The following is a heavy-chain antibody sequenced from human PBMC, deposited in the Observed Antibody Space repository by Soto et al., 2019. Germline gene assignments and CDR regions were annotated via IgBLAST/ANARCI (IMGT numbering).Heavy chain of an antibody. CDR3: ARRYGYSFDY. Sequence: SETLSLTCTVSGVSISSYYWSWIRQPPGKGLEWIGYIYYSGSTNYKPSLKSRVTISVDTSKNQFSLKLSSVSAADTAVYYCARRYGYSFDYWGQGTLVTVSS. J-gene: IGHJ4*02. CDR1: GVSISSYY. CDR2: IYYSGST. V-gene: IGHV4-59*08. D-gene: IGHD1-1*01.